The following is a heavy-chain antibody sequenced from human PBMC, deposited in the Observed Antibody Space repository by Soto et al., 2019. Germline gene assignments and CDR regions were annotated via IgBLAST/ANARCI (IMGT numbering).Heavy chain of an antibody. CDR3: ARDVVVVPADRKWYNWFDP. D-gene: IGHD2-2*01. CDR1: GGSISSGGYY. Sequence: SETLSLTCTVSGGSISSGGYYWSWIRQHPGKGLEWIGYIYYSGSTYYNPSLKSRVTISVDTSKNQFSLKLSSVTAADTAVYYCARDVVVVPADRKWYNWFDPWGQGTLVTVSS. V-gene: IGHV4-31*03. J-gene: IGHJ5*02. CDR2: IYYSGST.